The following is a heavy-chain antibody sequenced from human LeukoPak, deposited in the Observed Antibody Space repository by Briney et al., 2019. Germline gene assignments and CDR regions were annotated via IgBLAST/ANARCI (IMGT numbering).Heavy chain of an antibody. D-gene: IGHD1-26*01. CDR3: AKNSGGSYFYYYYYMYV. CDR2: ISAGGATI. Sequence: AGSLRLSCAASGFSFSTYAMSWVRQAPGKGLEWVSAISAGGATIYYADSVKGRFTVSRDNSKNTLYLHMNSLRAEDTAIYYCAKNSGGSYFYYYYYMYVWGKGTTVTVSS. V-gene: IGHV3-23*01. CDR1: GFSFSTYA. J-gene: IGHJ6*03.